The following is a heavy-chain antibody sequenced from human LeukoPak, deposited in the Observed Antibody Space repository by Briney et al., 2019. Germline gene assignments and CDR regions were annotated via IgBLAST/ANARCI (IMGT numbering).Heavy chain of an antibody. D-gene: IGHD4-17*01. CDR2: INTNTGNP. V-gene: IGHV7-4-1*02. CDR1: GYTFSSFA. CDR3: ARDYGDYVLGC. J-gene: IGHJ4*02. Sequence: ASVKVSCKASGYTFSSFAMNWVRQAPGQGLGWMGWINTNTGNPTYAQGFTGRFVFSLDISVSTAYLQISSLKTEDTAVYYCARDYGDYVLGCWGQGTLVTVSS.